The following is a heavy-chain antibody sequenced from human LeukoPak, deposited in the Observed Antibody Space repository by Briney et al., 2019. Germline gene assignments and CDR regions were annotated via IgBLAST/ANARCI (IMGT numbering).Heavy chain of an antibody. V-gene: IGHV1-69*13. CDR3: AREKGSTDYGMDV. Sequence: SVKVSCKASGGTFSSYAISWVRQAPGQGLEWMGGIIPIFGTANYAQKFQGRVTITADESTSTAYMELSSPRSEDTAVYYCAREKGSTDYGMDVWGKGTTVTVSS. J-gene: IGHJ6*04. D-gene: IGHD2-2*01. CDR1: GGTFSSYA. CDR2: IIPIFGTA.